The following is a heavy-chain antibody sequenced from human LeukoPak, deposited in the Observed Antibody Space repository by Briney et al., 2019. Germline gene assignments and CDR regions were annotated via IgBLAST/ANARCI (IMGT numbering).Heavy chain of an antibody. CDR2: IIPILGTA. CDR1: GGTFSSYT. J-gene: IGHJ4*02. D-gene: IGHD4-11*01. Sequence: SVKVSCKASGGTFSSYTISWVPQAPGQGLEWMGRIIPILGTANYAQKFQGRVTITADKSTSTAYMELSSLRSGDTAVYYCARGYSNYVGYFDYWGQGTLVTVSS. V-gene: IGHV1-69*08. CDR3: ARGYSNYVGYFDY.